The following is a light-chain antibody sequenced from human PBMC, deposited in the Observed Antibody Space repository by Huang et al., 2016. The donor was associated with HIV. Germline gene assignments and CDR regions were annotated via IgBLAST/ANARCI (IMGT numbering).Light chain of an antibody. CDR1: ENIRKY. V-gene: IGKV1-39*01. J-gene: IGKJ1*01. CDR3: QQSYNAPRT. CDR2: AEA. Sequence: DIQMTQSPSSLSAFVGDKVTITCRASENIRKYLNWYQQKPGKAPNLLLYAEASLQSGVPARFSGSGTGTDFNLTINSLQPEDYATYFCQQSYNAPRTFGQGTKVEIK.